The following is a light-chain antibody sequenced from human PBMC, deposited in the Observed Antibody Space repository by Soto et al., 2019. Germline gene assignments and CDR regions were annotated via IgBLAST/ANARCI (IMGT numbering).Light chain of an antibody. CDR3: PQYDHWPYI. CDR2: GAS. CDR1: QSVRTH. Sequence: EIVMTQSPATLSVSRGEGATLSCRASQSVRTHLAWYQQRPGQAPRPLIYGASLRATAIPARFSGSGSGTEFTLAINNLQSEDFAIDYSPQYDHWPYIFGQGTK. V-gene: IGKV3D-15*03. J-gene: IGKJ2*01.